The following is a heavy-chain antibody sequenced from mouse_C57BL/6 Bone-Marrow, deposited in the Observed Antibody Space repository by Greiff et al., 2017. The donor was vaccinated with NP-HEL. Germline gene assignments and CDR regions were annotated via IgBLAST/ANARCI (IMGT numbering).Heavy chain of an antibody. J-gene: IGHJ3*01. D-gene: IGHD2-4*01. Sequence: VKLQQSGPGLVQPSQSLSITCTVSGFSFTSYGVHWVRQSPGKGLEWLGVIWSGGSTDYNAAFISRLSISKDNSKSQVFFKMNSLQADDTAIYYCARNPFYDYAWFAYWGQGTLVTVSA. CDR2: IWSGGST. CDR3: ARNPFYDYAWFAY. CDR1: GFSFTSYG. V-gene: IGHV2-2*01.